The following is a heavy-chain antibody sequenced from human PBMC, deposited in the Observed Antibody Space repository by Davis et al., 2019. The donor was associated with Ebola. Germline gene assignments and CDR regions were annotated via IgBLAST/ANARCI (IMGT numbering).Heavy chain of an antibody. CDR2: IIPILGIA. CDR1: GYSFTSYD. D-gene: IGHD2-2*01. V-gene: IGHV1-69*04. CDR3: ARDLGSYCSSTSCRGY. Sequence: AASVKVSCKASGYSFTSYDINWVRQAPGQGLEWMGRIIPILGIANYAQKFQGRVTITADKSTSTAYMELSSLRSEDTAVYYCARDLGSYCSSTSCRGYWGQGTLVTVSS. J-gene: IGHJ4*02.